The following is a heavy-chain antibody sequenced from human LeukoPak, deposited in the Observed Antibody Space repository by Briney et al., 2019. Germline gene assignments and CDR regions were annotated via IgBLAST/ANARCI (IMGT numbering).Heavy chain of an antibody. J-gene: IGHJ5*02. Sequence: ASVKVSCKASGYTFTNYYIHGVRQAPGQGLECMGIINPSCCSTSYAQKFQGRVTMTSDMTTSTVYRELSSQRSEDTAGAYGARGGVGATTYVWFDPWGQGTLVTVSS. CDR2: INPSCCST. V-gene: IGHV1-46*01. CDR3: ARGGVGATTYVWFDP. D-gene: IGHD1-26*01. CDR1: GYTFTNYY.